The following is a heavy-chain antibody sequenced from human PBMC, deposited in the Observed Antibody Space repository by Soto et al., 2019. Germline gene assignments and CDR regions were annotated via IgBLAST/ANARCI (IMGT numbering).Heavy chain of an antibody. V-gene: IGHV1-69*06. CDR3: ARDDYYGSGSPYYYYGMDV. CDR2: IIPIFGTA. Sequence: QVQLVQSGAEVKKPGSSVKVSCKASGGTFSSYAISWVRQAPGQGLEWMGGIIPIFGTANYAQKFQGRVTITADKSTSPAYMELSSLRSEDTDVYYCARDDYYGSGSPYYYYGMDVWGQATTVTVS. J-gene: IGHJ6*02. CDR1: GGTFSSYA. D-gene: IGHD3-10*01.